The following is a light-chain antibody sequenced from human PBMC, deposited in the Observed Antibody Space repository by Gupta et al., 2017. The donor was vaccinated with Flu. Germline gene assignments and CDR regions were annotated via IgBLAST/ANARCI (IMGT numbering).Light chain of an antibody. Sequence: QSVLTQPPSVSGAPGQRVTISCTGSSSNIGAGYDVHWYQQLPGTAPKPLIYGNSNRPSGVPDRFSGSNSGTSASLAITWLQAEDEADYYCQSYDSSLSGSNVFGTGTKVTVL. CDR2: GNS. CDR1: SSNIGAGYD. V-gene: IGLV1-40*01. CDR3: QSYDSSLSGSNV. J-gene: IGLJ1*01.